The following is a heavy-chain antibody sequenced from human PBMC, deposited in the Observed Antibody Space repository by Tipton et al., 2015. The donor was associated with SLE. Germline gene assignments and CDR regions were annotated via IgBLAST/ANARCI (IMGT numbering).Heavy chain of an antibody. V-gene: IGHV4-59*12. D-gene: IGHD1-26*01. J-gene: IGHJ4*02. CDR1: GGSISSYY. CDR3: ARAGAMGAVADY. CDR2: VHKSGTT. Sequence: LSLTCTVSGGSISSYYWTWIRQPPGKGLEWIGDVHKSGTTNYNPSLKSRVSISRDTSKNQFSLKLTSVTAADTAVYYCARAGAMGAVADYWGQGTLVTVSS.